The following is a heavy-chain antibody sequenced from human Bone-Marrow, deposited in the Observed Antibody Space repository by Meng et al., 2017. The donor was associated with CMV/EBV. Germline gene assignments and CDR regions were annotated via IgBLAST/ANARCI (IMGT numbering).Heavy chain of an antibody. J-gene: IGHJ6*01. Sequence: GESLKISCAASGFTFSSYWMHWVRQAPGKGLEWVSYISSSGSTIYYADSVKGRFTISRDNAKNSLYLQMNSLRAEDTAVYYCVSEQLDYYYGMDVWGQGTTVTGSS. CDR1: GFTFSSYW. CDR3: VSEQLDYYYGMDV. D-gene: IGHD6-6*01. CDR2: ISSSGSTI. V-gene: IGHV3-48*04.